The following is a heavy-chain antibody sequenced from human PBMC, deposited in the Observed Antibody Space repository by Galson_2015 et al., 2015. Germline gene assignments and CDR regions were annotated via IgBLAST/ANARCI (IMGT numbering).Heavy chain of an antibody. CDR2: IIPIFGTA. J-gene: IGHJ3*02. V-gene: IGHV1-69*13. CDR1: GGTFSSYA. D-gene: IGHD4-17*01. CDR3: ASRMDGDFDAFDI. Sequence: SVKVSCKASGGTFSSYAISWVRQAPGQGLEWMGGIIPIFGTANYAQKFQGRVTITADESTSTAYMELSSLRSEDTAVYYCASRMDGDFDAFDIWGQGTMVTVSS.